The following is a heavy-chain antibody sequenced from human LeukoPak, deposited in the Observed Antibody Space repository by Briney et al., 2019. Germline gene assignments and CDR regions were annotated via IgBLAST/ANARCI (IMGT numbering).Heavy chain of an antibody. V-gene: IGHV3-7*01. CDR1: GFTFSSYA. D-gene: IGHD5-24*01. Sequence: GGSLRLSCAASGFTFSSYAMGWVRQAPGKGLEWVANIKQDGNEKYYVDSVKGRFTISRDNAKNSLYLQMNSLRAEDTAVYYCARELLGHGYNSGDFDYWGQGTLVTVSS. CDR3: ARELLGHGYNSGDFDY. CDR2: IKQDGNEK. J-gene: IGHJ4*02.